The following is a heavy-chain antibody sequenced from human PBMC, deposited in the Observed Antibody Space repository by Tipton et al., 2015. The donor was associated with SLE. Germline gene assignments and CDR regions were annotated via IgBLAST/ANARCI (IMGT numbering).Heavy chain of an antibody. Sequence: SLRLSCAASGFTFSSYSMNWVRQAPGKGLEWVSSISGSGGSTYYADSVKGRFTISRDNSKNTLYLQMNSPRAEDTAVYYCAKDVGSGSYYPPFDYWGQGTLVPVSS. D-gene: IGHD3-10*01. J-gene: IGHJ4*02. V-gene: IGHV3-23*01. CDR2: ISGSGGST. CDR3: AKDVGSGSYYPPFDY. CDR1: GFTFSSYS.